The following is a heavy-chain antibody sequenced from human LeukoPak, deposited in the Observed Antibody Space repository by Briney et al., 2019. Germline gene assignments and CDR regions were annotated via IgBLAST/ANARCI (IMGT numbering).Heavy chain of an antibody. CDR2: ISAYNGNT. Sequence: ASVKVSCKASGYTFTSYGISWVRQAPGQGLEWMGWISAYNGNTNYAQKLQGRVTMTTDTSTSTAYMQLRSLISDDTAVYYCARIPGRLRADYYYYYMDVWGKGTTVTVSS. CDR1: GYTFTSYG. CDR3: ARIPGRLRADYYYYYMDV. V-gene: IGHV1-18*01. D-gene: IGHD5-12*01. J-gene: IGHJ6*03.